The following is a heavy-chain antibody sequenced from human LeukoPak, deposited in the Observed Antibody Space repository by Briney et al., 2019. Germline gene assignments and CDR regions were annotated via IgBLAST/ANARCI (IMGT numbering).Heavy chain of an antibody. Sequence: ASVKVSCKASGYTFTGYYMHWVRQAPGQGLEWMGWINPNSGDTNYAQKFQGRVTMTRDTSTSTVSMELSSLRSEDTAVYYCARDQGVIPYYYMDVWGKGTTATIFS. J-gene: IGHJ6*03. CDR3: ARDQGVIPYYYMDV. CDR1: GYTFTGYY. D-gene: IGHD3-16*02. V-gene: IGHV1-2*02. CDR2: INPNSGDT.